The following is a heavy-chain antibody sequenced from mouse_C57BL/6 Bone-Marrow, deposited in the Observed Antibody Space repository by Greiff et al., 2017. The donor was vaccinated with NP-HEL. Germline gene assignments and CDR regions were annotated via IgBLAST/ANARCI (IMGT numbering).Heavy chain of an antibody. CDR2: INYDGSST. Sequence: EVHLVESEGGLVQPGSSMKLSCTASGFTFSDYYMAWVRQVPEKGLEWVANINYDGSSTYYLDSLKSRFIISRDNAKNILYLQMSSLKSEDTATYYCARDPIYDGYWYFDVWGTGTTVTVAS. CDR3: ARDPIYDGYWYFDV. CDR1: GFTFSDYY. J-gene: IGHJ1*03. D-gene: IGHD2-3*01. V-gene: IGHV5-16*01.